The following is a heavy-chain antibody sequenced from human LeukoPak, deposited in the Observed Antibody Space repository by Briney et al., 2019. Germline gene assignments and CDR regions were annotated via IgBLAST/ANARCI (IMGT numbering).Heavy chain of an antibody. V-gene: IGHV3-23*01. Sequence: GGSLRLSCAASGFTFSSYAMSWVRQAPGKGLEWVSAISGSGGSTYYADSVKGRFTISRDNSKNTLYLQMNSLRAEDTAVYYCARVLADCSSTSCYYYYGMDVWGQGTTVTVSS. CDR2: ISGSGGST. CDR1: GFTFSSYA. J-gene: IGHJ6*02. CDR3: ARVLADCSSTSCYYYYGMDV. D-gene: IGHD2-2*01.